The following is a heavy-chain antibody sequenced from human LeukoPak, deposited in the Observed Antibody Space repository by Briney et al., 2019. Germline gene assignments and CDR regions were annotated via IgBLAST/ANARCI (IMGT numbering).Heavy chain of an antibody. D-gene: IGHD3-10*01. CDR1: GFTFSTYG. CDR3: ANDRSMGLDY. CDR2: ISYDGSNK. J-gene: IGHJ4*02. Sequence: GRSLRLSCAASGFTFSTYGMHWVRQAPGKGLEWEAVISYDGSNKYYADSVKGRFTISRDNSKNTLYLQINSLRAEDTAVYYCANDRSMGLDYWGQGTLVSVSS. V-gene: IGHV3-30*18.